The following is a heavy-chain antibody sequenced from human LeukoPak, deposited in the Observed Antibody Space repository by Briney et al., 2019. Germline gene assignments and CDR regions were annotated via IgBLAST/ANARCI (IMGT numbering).Heavy chain of an antibody. Sequence: SETLSLTCAVYGGSFSGYYWSWIRQPPGKGLEWIGEINHSGSTNYNPSLKSRVTISLDTSKNQFSLKLSSVTAADTAVHYCARGHSYRGGFGDVWGQGTTVTVSS. D-gene: IGHD3-16*02. J-gene: IGHJ6*02. CDR1: GGSFSGYY. CDR2: INHSGST. V-gene: IGHV4-34*01. CDR3: ARGHSYRGGFGDV.